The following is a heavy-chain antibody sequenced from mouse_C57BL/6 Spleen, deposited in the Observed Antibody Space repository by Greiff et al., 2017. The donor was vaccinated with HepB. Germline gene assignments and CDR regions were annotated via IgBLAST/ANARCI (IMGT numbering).Heavy chain of an antibody. V-gene: IGHV5-9-1*02. J-gene: IGHJ1*03. CDR3: TRAPDGYYWYFDV. CDR2: ISSGGDYI. CDR1: GFTFSSYA. D-gene: IGHD2-3*01. Sequence: EVMLVESGEGLVKPGGSLKLSCAASGFTFSSYAMSWVRQTPEKRLEWVAYISSGGDYIYYADTVKGRFTISRDNARNTLYLQMISLKSEDTAMYYCTRAPDGYYWYFDVWGTGTTVTVSS.